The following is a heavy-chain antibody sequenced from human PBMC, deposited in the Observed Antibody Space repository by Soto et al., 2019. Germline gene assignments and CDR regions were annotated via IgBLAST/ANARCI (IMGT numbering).Heavy chain of an antibody. D-gene: IGHD2-15*01. CDR3: ARQSEYCSGGSCFLTFDY. CDR2: IYYSGST. J-gene: IGHJ4*02. CDR1: GGSISSSSYY. V-gene: IGHV4-39*01. Sequence: SETLSLTCTVSGGSISSSSYYWGWIRQPPGKGLEWIGSIYYSGSTYYNPSLKSRVTISVDTSKNQFSLKLSSVTAADTAVYYCARQSEYCSGGSCFLTFDYWGQGTLVTVSS.